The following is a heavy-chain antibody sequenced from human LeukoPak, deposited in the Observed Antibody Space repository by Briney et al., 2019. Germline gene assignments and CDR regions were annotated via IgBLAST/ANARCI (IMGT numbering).Heavy chain of an antibody. D-gene: IGHD2/OR15-2a*01. V-gene: IGHV4-38-2*02. CDR1: GYSINNGYH. J-gene: IGHJ6*04. CDR3: ARDFPLLSNNYFGMDV. Sequence: SETLSLTCVVSGYSINNGYHWGWIRQPPGKGLEWIASIHFTDSTYYNPSLKSRVTMSVDTSKNQFSLKLTSVTAADTAIYYCARDFPLLSNNYFGMDVWGKGTTVTVSS. CDR2: IHFTDST.